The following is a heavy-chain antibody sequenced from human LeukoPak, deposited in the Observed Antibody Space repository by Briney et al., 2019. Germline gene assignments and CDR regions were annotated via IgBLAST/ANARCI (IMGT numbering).Heavy chain of an antibody. V-gene: IGHV3-48*03. CDR2: ISTSGTTI. CDR3: ARINWLDP. J-gene: IGHJ5*02. Sequence: GGSLRLSCAASGFTFSSYEMNWVRQAPGKGLEWVSYISTSGTTIYYADSVRGRFTISRDNAKKSLYLQMNSLRAEDTAVYYCARINWLDPWGQGTLVTVSS. CDR1: GFTFSSYE.